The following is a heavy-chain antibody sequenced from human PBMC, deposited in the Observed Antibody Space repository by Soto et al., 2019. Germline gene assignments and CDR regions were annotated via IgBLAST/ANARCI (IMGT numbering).Heavy chain of an antibody. CDR2: INHSGST. J-gene: IGHJ4*02. D-gene: IGHD6-13*01. CDR1: GGSFSGYY. Sequence: SETLSLTCAVYGGSFSGYYWSWIRQPPGKGLEWIGEINHSGSTNYNPSLKSRVTISVDTSKNQFSLKLSSVTAADTAVYYCARGLSSSSPPGYWGQGTLVTVSS. V-gene: IGHV4-34*01. CDR3: ARGLSSSSPPGY.